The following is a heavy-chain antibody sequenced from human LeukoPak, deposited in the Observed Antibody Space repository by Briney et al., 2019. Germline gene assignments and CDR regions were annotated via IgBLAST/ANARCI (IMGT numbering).Heavy chain of an antibody. D-gene: IGHD6-13*01. CDR2: ISGSVVTT. V-gene: IGHV3-21*06. CDR1: GFTFSSYG. J-gene: IGHJ6*03. Sequence: PGGSLRLSCAASGFTFSSYGVSWVRQAPGKGLEWVSSISGSVVTTYYADSVKGRFTISRDNARNLLYLQMNNLRVEDTAVYYCVRDKSSHLSSSSWRYYYYYYMDVWGKGTTVTISS. CDR3: VRDKSSHLSSSSWRYYYYYYMDV.